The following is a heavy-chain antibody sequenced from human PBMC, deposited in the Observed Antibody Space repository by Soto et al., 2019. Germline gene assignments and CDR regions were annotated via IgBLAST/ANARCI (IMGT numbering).Heavy chain of an antibody. CDR2: IIPILGIA. CDR3: ARDQGDSSSWYEYYYYYMDV. D-gene: IGHD6-13*01. CDR1: GGTFSSYT. V-gene: IGHV1-69*04. J-gene: IGHJ6*03. Sequence: SVKVSCKASGGTFSSYTISWVRQAPGQGLEWMGRIIPILGIANYAQKFKGRVTITADKSTSTAYMELSSLRSEDTAVYYCARDQGDSSSWYEYYYYYMDVWGKGTTVTVSS.